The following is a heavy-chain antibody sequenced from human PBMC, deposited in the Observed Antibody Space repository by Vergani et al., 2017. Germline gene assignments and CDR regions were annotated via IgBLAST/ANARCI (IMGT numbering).Heavy chain of an antibody. CDR3: AREKGSGGILWLDAFDI. CDR2: ISAYNDNT. CDR1: GYTFRNYG. Sequence: QVQLVQSGAEVKKPGASVKVSCKASGYTFRNYGISWMRQAPGQGLEWMGWISAYNDNTNYAQKVQGRVTMTTDTSTSTAYMELRSLRSDDTAVYYCAREKGSGGILWLDAFDIWGQGTMVSVSS. V-gene: IGHV1-18*01. D-gene: IGHD2-21*01. J-gene: IGHJ3*02.